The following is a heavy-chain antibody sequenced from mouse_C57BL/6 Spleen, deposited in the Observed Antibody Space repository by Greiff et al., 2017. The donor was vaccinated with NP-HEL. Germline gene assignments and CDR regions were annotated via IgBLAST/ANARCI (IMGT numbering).Heavy chain of an antibody. V-gene: IGHV1-42*01. CDR1: GYSFTGYY. CDR3: ARGDYPSYFDY. J-gene: IGHJ2*01. Sequence: EVKLVESGPELVKPGASVKISCKASGYSFTGYYMNWVKQSPEKSLEWIGEINPSTGGTTYNQKFKAKATLTVDKSSSTAYMQLKSLTSEDSAVYYCARGDYPSYFDYWGQGTTLTVSS. D-gene: IGHD2-4*01. CDR2: INPSTGGT.